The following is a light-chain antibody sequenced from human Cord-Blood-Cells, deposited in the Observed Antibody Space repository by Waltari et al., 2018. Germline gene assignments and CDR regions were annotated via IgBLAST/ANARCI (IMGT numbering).Light chain of an antibody. J-gene: IGLJ2*01. Sequence: QSVLTQPPSASGPPGQRVTIPCSGSSSNTGSHNVHWDQQPPGTAPNLLIYSNNQRPSGVPDRFSGSKSGTSASLAISGLQSEDEADYYCAAWDDSLNGVVFGGGTKLTVL. CDR2: SNN. V-gene: IGLV1-44*01. CDR3: AAWDDSLNGVV. CDR1: SSNTGSHN.